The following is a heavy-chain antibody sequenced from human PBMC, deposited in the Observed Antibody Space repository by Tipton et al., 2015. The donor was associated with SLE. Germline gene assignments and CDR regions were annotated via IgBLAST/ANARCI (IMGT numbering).Heavy chain of an antibody. CDR2: IYYSVST. CDR3: ASAPWNCTGGICLKDNYYAMDV. CDR1: GCSISSHY. J-gene: IGHJ6*02. D-gene: IGHD2-8*02. Sequence: GLVKPSETLSLTCTVSGCSISSHYWSWIRQSPGKGLQWIGYIYYSVSTIYNPSLKSRVTISVDTSKNQFSLKLRSVTAADTAVYYCASAPWNCTGGICLKDNYYAMDVWGQGTTVTVSS. V-gene: IGHV4-59*11.